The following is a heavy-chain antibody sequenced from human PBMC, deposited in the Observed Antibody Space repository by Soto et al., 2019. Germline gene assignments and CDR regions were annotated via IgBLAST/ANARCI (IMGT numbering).Heavy chain of an antibody. CDR1: GDYIKNHY. CDR2: IYYSGST. CDR3: ARDKDIWLRGRGFDP. Sequence: SETLSLTCTVSGDYIKNHYWNWIRQSPGKGLEWIGYIYYSGSTNYNPSLKSRVTISVDTSKNQISLKLKSVTAADTAVYYCARDKDIWLRGRGFDPWGQGVLVTVSS. D-gene: IGHD3-10*01. V-gene: IGHV4-59*11. J-gene: IGHJ5*02.